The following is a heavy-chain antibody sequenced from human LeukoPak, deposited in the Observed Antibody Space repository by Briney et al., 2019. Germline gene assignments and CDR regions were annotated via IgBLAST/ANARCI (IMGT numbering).Heavy chain of an antibody. CDR3: ARSLGYCSSTSCSFDY. Sequence: ASVKVSCKASGYTFTSYGISWVRQAPGQGLEWMGWISAYNGNTNDAQKLQGRVTMTTDTSTSTAYMELRSLRSDDTAVYYCARSLGYCSSTSCSFDYWGQGTLVTVSS. CDR2: ISAYNGNT. J-gene: IGHJ4*02. CDR1: GYTFTSYG. V-gene: IGHV1-18*01. D-gene: IGHD2-2*01.